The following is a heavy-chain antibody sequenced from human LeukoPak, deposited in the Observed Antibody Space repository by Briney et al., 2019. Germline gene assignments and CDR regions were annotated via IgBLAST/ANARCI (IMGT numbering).Heavy chain of an antibody. D-gene: IGHD5-24*01. J-gene: IGHJ6*02. CDR2: LNPSGGSS. Sequence: WASVTVSCKASGYTVTSYYMHWVRQAPGQGLEWMAILNPSGGSSNYAQKFQGRATLTRATSTGTVYMELSSLRSEDTAVYYCASVYKHGMDVWGQGTTVIVSS. V-gene: IGHV1-46*01. CDR1: GYTVTSYY. CDR3: ASVYKHGMDV.